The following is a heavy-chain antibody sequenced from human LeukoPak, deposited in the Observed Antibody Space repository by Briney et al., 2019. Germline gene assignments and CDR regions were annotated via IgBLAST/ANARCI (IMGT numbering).Heavy chain of an antibody. Sequence: SETLSLTCTVSGGSISSYYWSWIRQPPGKGLEWIGYIYYSGSTNYNPSLKSRVTISVDTSKNQFSLKLSSVTGADTAVYYCARGGYYYDSSGYWGAFDIWGQGTMVTVSS. V-gene: IGHV4-59*01. CDR2: IYYSGST. CDR3: ARGGYYYDSSGYWGAFDI. J-gene: IGHJ3*02. D-gene: IGHD3-22*01. CDR1: GGSISSYY.